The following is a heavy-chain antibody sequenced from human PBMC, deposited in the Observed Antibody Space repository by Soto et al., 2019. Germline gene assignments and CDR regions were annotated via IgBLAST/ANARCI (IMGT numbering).Heavy chain of an antibody. J-gene: IGHJ5*02. CDR3: AREIAAAGSGVGWFDP. V-gene: IGHV1-2*04. CDR2: INPNSGGT. CDR1: GYTFTGYY. D-gene: IGHD6-13*01. Sequence: ASVKVSCKASGYTFTGYYMHWVRQAPGQGLEWMGWINPNSGGTNYAQKFQGWVTMTRDTSISTAYMELSRLRSDDTAVYYCAREIAAAGSGVGWFDPWGQGTLVTVS.